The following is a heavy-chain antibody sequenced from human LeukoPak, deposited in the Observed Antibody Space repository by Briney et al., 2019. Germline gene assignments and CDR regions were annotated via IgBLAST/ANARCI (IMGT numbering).Heavy chain of an antibody. J-gene: IGHJ6*02. V-gene: IGHV4-31*03. CDR2: IYYSGST. D-gene: IGHD5-12*01. CDR3: ARGAGYSGYDYYYGMDV. Sequence: SQTLSLTCTVSGGSLSSGGYYWSWIRHHPGKGLEWIGYIYYSGSTSYNPSLKSRVTISVDTSKNQFSLKLSSVTAADTAVYYCARGAGYSGYDYYYGMDVWGQGTTVTVSS. CDR1: GGSLSSGGYY.